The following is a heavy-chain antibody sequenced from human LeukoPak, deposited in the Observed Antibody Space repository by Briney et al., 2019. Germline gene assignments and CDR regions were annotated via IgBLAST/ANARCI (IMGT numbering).Heavy chain of an antibody. CDR3: ARGARFGYYDSSGHLFDP. J-gene: IGHJ5*02. D-gene: IGHD3-22*01. CDR2: IYYSGST. Sequence: SETLSLTCTVSGGSISSYYWSWIRQPPGKGLEWIGYIYYSGSTNYNPSLKSRVTISVDTSKNQFSLKLSSVTAADTAVYYCARGARFGYYDSSGHLFDPWGQGTLVTVSS. V-gene: IGHV4-59*01. CDR1: GGSISSYY.